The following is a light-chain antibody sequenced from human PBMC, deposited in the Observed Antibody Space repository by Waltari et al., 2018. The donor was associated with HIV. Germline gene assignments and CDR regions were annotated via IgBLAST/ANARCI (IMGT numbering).Light chain of an antibody. J-gene: IGLJ2*01. CDR2: RNN. Sequence: QSVLTQPPSASGTPGQRVTISCSGSRSNIGSNFVYWYQQLPGMAPKLLIYRNNQRPSGVTDRFSGSKSGTSASLAISGLRSEDGADYYCAVWDDSLTGHVVFGGGTKLTVL. V-gene: IGLV1-47*01. CDR3: AVWDDSLTGHVV. CDR1: RSNIGSNF.